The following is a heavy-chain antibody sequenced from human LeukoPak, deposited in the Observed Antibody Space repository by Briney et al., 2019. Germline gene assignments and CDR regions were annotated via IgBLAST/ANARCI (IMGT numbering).Heavy chain of an antibody. D-gene: IGHD2-8*01. Sequence: GGSLRLSCAASGFTFSSYAMHWVRQAPGKGLEWVAVISYDGSNKYYADSVKGRFTISRDNSKNTLYLQMNSLRAEDTAVYCCARDSSEGVCYFDYWGQGTLVTVSS. J-gene: IGHJ4*02. V-gene: IGHV3-30-3*01. CDR3: ARDSSEGVCYFDY. CDR1: GFTFSSYA. CDR2: ISYDGSNK.